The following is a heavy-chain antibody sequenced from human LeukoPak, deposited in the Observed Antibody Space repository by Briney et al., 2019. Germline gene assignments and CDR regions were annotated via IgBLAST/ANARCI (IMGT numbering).Heavy chain of an antibody. CDR3: ARGEAAGNFDY. CDR1: GGSISSYY. J-gene: IGHJ4*02. D-gene: IGHD6-13*01. CDR2: IHTSGST. V-gene: IGHV4-4*07. Sequence: SETLSLTCTVSGGSISSYYWGWIRQPAGKGLEWIGRIHTSGSTNYNPSLKSRVTMSVDTSKNQFSLKLSSVTAADTAVYYCARGEAAGNFDYWGQGTLVTVSS.